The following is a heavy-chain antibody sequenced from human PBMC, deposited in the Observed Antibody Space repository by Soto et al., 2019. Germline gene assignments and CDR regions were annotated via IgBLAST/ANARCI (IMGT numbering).Heavy chain of an antibody. V-gene: IGHV1-3*01. D-gene: IGHD6-25*01. Sequence: ASVRVSYRASGYSXTCCALHWVRQAPGQRLEWMGWINAGNGNTKYSQKFQGRVTITRDTSASTAYMELSSLRSEDTAVYYCPRTFSDVLPSDYWGRGTVLTISS. CDR2: INAGNGNT. CDR3: PRTFSDVLPSDY. J-gene: IGHJ4*02. CDR1: GYSXTCCA.